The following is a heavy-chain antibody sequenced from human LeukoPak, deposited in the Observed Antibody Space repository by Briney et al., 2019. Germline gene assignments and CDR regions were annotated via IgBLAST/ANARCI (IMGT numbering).Heavy chain of an antibody. CDR2: VNPNSGGT. CDR1: GYTFTGYY. V-gene: IGHV1-2*02. CDR3: ARIAYCGGGCFYGMDV. D-gene: IGHD2-21*02. J-gene: IGHJ6*02. Sequence: ASVKVSCKASGYTFTGYYMHWVRQAPGQGLEWMGWVNPNSGGTNYAQKFQGRVTMTRDTSISTAYMELSRLRSDDTAVYYCARIAYCGGGCFYGMDVWGQGTTVTVSS.